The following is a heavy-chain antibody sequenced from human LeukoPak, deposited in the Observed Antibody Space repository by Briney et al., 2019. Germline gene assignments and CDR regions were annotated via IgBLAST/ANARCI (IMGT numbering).Heavy chain of an antibody. J-gene: IGHJ4*02. CDR3: AKGPHGGNAGY. V-gene: IGHV3-23*01. CDR2: ISGSGGST. Sequence: GGSLRLSCAASGFTFSSYAMSWVRQAPGKGLEWVSAISGSGGSTYYADSVKGRFTISRDNSKNTLYPQMNSLRAEDTAVYYCAKGPHGGNAGYWGQGTLVTVSS. CDR1: GFTFSSYA. D-gene: IGHD4-23*01.